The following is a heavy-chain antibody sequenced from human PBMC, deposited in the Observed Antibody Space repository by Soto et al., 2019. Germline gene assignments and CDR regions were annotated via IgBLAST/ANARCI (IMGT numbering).Heavy chain of an antibody. CDR1: GGSISSYY. D-gene: IGHD4-17*01. V-gene: IGHV4-59*12. Sequence: PSETLSLTCTVSGGSISSYYWSWIRQPPGKGLEWIGYIYYSGSTNYNPSLKSRVTISVDTSKNQFSLKLSSVTAADTAVYYCASYGGNSPFDYWGQGTLVTVSS. CDR3: ASYGGNSPFDY. J-gene: IGHJ4*02. CDR2: IYYSGST.